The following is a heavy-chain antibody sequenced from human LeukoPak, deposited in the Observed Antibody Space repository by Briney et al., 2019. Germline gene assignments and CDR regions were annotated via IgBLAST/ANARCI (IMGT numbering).Heavy chain of an antibody. CDR3: AKDREGTTFDN. V-gene: IGHV3-30*18. CDR2: ISYDGSNK. J-gene: IGHJ4*02. D-gene: IGHD1-7*01. Sequence: GGSLRLSCAASGFTFSNYDMHWVRQAPGKGLEWVAVISYDGSNKYYGDSVKGRFTISRDNSKNTVYLQMNSLRAEDTAVYYCAKDREGTTFDNWGQGTLVTVSS. CDR1: GFTFSNYD.